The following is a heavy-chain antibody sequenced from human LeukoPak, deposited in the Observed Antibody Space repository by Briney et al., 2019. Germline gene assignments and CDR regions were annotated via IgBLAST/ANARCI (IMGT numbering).Heavy chain of an antibody. CDR3: ARDYFMRGSGWNY. V-gene: IGHV3-23*01. CDR1: RFIFSDYA. CDR2: TEGDGSGA. J-gene: IGHJ4*02. D-gene: IGHD6-19*01. Sequence: GGSLRLSCAASRFIFSDYAMSWVRQAPGKRLEWVSTTEGDGSGAHYADAVKGRFTISRDNAKNSLYLQMNSLRAEDTAVYYCARDYFMRGSGWNYWGQGTLVTVSS.